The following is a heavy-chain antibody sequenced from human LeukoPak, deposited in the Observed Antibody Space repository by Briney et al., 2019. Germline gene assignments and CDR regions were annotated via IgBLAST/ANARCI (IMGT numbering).Heavy chain of an antibody. CDR1: GYTFTGYY. J-gene: IGHJ5*02. Sequence: ASVKVSCKASGYTFTGYYMHWVRQAPGQGLEWMGWINPNSGGTNYAQKFQGRVTMTRDTSISTAYMELSRLRSDDTAVYYCARDSPYYDFWSGGTGFDPWGQGTLVTVSS. D-gene: IGHD3-3*01. V-gene: IGHV1-2*02. CDR2: INPNSGGT. CDR3: ARDSPYYDFWSGGTGFDP.